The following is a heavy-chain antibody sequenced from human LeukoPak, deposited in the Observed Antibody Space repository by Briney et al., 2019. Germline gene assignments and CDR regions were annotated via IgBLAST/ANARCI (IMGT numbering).Heavy chain of an antibody. D-gene: IGHD2-21*02. CDR2: IYYSGST. J-gene: IGHJ4*02. CDR1: GGSISSYY. V-gene: IGHV4-59*01. Sequence: PSETLSLTCTVSGGSISSYYWSWIRQPPGKGLEWIGYIYYSGSTNYNPSLKSRVTISVDTSKNQFSLKLSSVTAADTAVYYCARGVYRELLADYWGQGTLVTVSS. CDR3: ARGVYRELLADY.